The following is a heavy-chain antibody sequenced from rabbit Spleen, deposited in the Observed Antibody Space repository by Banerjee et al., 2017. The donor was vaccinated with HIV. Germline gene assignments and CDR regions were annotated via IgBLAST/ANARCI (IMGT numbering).Heavy chain of an antibody. CDR2: IYTSSGNT. CDR1: GFSFSSNRY. D-gene: IGHD1-1*01. Sequence: QEHLVESGGGLVKPEGSLTLTCTASGFSFSSNRYMFWVRQATGKGLELIACIYTSSGNTYYASWAKGRFTITRSTSLNKVTLPLNSLTAADTATHFCARSPDTISGLDLWGPGTLVT. J-gene: IGHJ4*01. CDR3: ARSPDTISGLDL. V-gene: IGHV1S43*01.